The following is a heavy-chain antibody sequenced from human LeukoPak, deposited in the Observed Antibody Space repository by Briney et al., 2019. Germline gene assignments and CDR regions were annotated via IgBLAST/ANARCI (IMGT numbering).Heavy chain of an antibody. CDR1: GFTFRSYA. D-gene: IGHD2-15*01. CDR3: ASPGYCSGSSCYSGYFQH. V-gene: IGHV3-23*01. Sequence: GGSLRLSCAGSGFTFRSYAMSWVRQSPVKGLEWVSAISDSGDGTYYADSVKGRFTISRDNSKNTLYLQMNSLRGEDTAVYYCASPGYCSGSSCYSGYFQHWGQGTLVTVSS. CDR2: ISDSGDGT. J-gene: IGHJ1*01.